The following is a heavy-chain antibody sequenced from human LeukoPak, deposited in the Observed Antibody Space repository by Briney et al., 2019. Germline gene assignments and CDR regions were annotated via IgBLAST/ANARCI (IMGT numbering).Heavy chain of an antibody. J-gene: IGHJ4*02. CDR1: GFTFSNYA. D-gene: IGHD4-23*01. CDR3: ARPPYGGVDY. V-gene: IGHV3-66*04. CDR2: IYSGGSI. Sequence: TGGSLRLSCAASGFTFSNYAMSWVRQAPGKGLEWVSVIYSGGSIYYADSVKGRFTISRDKSKNTLYLQMNSLRAEDTAVYYCARPPYGGVDYWGQGTLVTVSS.